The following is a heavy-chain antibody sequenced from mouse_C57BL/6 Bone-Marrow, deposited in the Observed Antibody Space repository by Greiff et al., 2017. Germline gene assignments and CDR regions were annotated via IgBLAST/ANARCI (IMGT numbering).Heavy chain of an antibody. Sequence: EVQLQQSGAELVRPGASVRFSSTASGFTIKEAYLHWWKQRPDRGLEWIGWIDLENGDTEYASKFQGKATITADTSSNTAYLQLSSLTSEDTAVYYCPYGFDYWGQGTTLTVSS. CDR2: IDLENGDT. J-gene: IGHJ2*01. CDR1: GFTIKEAY. D-gene: IGHD1-1*02. V-gene: IGHV14-4*01. CDR3: PYGFDY.